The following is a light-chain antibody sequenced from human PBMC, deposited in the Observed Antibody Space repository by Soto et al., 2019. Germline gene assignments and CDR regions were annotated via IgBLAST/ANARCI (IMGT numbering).Light chain of an antibody. Sequence: EMAWADSPGTLSLSPGERATLSCRSSQSVGSRFLAWYQQKPGQAPRLLIYGASNRATGIPARFSGSGSGTDFTLTISSLEPEDFAVYYCQQRSNWPQITFGQGTRLEIK. CDR2: GAS. CDR1: QSVGSRF. V-gene: IGKV3-11*01. J-gene: IGKJ5*01. CDR3: QQRSNWPQIT.